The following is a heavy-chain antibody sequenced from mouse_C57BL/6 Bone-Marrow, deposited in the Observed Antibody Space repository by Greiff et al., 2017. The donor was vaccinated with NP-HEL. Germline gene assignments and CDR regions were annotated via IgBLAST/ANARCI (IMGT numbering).Heavy chain of an antibody. V-gene: IGHV1-81*01. J-gene: IGHJ1*03. CDR1: GYTFTSYG. CDR2: IYPRSGNT. D-gene: IGHD2-14*01. CDR3: ARYRGYWGFDV. Sequence: QVQLQQSGAELARPGASVKLSCKASGYTFTSYGISWVKQRTGQGLEWIGEIYPRSGNTYYNEKFKGKATLTADKSSSTAYMELRSLTSEDSAGYFCARYRGYWGFDVWGTGTTVTVSS.